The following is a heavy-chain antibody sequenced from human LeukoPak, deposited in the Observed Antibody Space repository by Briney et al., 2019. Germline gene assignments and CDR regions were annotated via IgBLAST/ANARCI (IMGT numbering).Heavy chain of an antibody. J-gene: IGHJ4*02. D-gene: IGHD6-19*01. Sequence: SETLSLTCAVYGGSFSGYYWSWLRQPPGKGLEWIGEINHSGSTNYNPSLKSRVTISVDTSKNQFSLKLSSVTAADTAVYYCARSLSYSSGLDYWGQGTLVTVSS. V-gene: IGHV4-34*01. CDR2: INHSGST. CDR3: ARSLSYSSGLDY. CDR1: GGSFSGYY.